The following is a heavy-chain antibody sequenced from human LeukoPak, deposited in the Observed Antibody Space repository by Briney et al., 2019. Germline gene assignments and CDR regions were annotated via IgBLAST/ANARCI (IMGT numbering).Heavy chain of an antibody. CDR3: AREGYYFAMDV. J-gene: IGHJ6*02. Sequence: GGSLRLSCAASGFTFSSNYMRWVRQAPGKGLEWVANIKQDGSEKNYVDSVKGRFTISRDNAKSSLYLQMNSLRAEDTAVYYCAREGYYFAMDVCGQGTTVTVSS. CDR2: IKQDGSEK. V-gene: IGHV3-7*01. CDR1: GFTFSSNY.